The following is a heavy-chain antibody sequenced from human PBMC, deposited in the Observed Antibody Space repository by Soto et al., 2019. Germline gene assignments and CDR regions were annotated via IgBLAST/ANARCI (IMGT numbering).Heavy chain of an antibody. CDR3: TRDASRDSSARGWFDP. D-gene: IGHD6-13*01. V-gene: IGHV3-21*01. J-gene: IGHJ5*02. Sequence: PAGCMTLSGASSGFTVRSFTMNWVRQAPGKGLEWVSTISSNSAYIYYTDALRGRFTISRDNAKNSLHLQMNSLRAEDTAVYYCTRDASRDSSARGWFDPWGPGTLVTVSS. CDR1: GFTVRSFT. CDR2: ISSNSAYI.